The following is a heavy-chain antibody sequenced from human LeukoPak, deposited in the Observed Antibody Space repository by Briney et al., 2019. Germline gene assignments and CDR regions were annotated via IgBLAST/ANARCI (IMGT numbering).Heavy chain of an antibody. J-gene: IGHJ3*01. CDR3: AKGGYFDFEN. CDR1: GFTFSSYG. Sequence: PGGSLRLSCAASGFTFSSYGMHWVRQAPGKGLEWVAFIRYDGSNKYYADSVKGRFTISRDNSKNTLDLQMNSLRAEDTAVYYCAKGGYFDFENWGQGTMVTVSS. V-gene: IGHV3-30*02. CDR2: IRYDGSNK. D-gene: IGHD3-9*01.